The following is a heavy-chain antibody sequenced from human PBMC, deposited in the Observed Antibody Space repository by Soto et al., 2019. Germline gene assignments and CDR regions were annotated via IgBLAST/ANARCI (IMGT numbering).Heavy chain of an antibody. Sequence: EVQLLGSGGGLVQPGGSLRLSCAASGFTFNNYAMNWVRQAPGKGLEWVSGISGSGGTTYYADSVKGRFTISRDNSRNTLYLQMISLRAGDTAVYSCAKGDRSYCGADCYSDHWGQGTLVTVSS. CDR2: ISGSGGTT. D-gene: IGHD2-21*02. J-gene: IGHJ5*02. CDR1: GFTFNNYA. CDR3: AKGDRSYCGADCYSDH. V-gene: IGHV3-23*01.